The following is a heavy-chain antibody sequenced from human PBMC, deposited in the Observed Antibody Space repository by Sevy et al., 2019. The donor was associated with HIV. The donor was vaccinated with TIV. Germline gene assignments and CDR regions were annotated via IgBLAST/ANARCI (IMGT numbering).Heavy chain of an antibody. CDR1: GFTFSSYA. V-gene: IGHV3-23*01. CDR2: ISGSGGST. Sequence: GGSLRLSCAASGFTFSSYAMSWVRQAPGKGLEWVSAISGSGGSTYYADSVKGRFTISRDNSKNTLYLQMNGLRAEDTAVYYCAKNGGYVFGSGYYSFDIWGQGTMVTVSS. CDR3: AKNGGYVFGSGYYSFDI. J-gene: IGHJ3*02. D-gene: IGHD3-3*01.